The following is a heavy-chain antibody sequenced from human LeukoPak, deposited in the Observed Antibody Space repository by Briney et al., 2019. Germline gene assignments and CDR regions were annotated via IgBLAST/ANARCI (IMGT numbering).Heavy chain of an antibody. CDR2: INDDGSLT. V-gene: IGHV3-64D*08. D-gene: IGHD5-24*01. CDR3: LKGGWATIGPPKD. Sequence: SLRLSWSADGFTFRSHAMHWVRQAPGKGLEYVSTINDDGSLTYYADSVKGRFTISRDNSKNTVYLQMNNLRPDDSAVYHCLKGGWATIGPPKDWGQGTQVSVSS. J-gene: IGHJ4*02. CDR1: GFTFRSHA.